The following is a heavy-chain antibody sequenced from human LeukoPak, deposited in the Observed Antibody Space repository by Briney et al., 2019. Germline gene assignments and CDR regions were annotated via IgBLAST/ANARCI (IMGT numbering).Heavy chain of an antibody. CDR2: INHSGST. D-gene: IGHD3-22*01. V-gene: IGHV4-34*01. J-gene: IGHJ3*02. Sequence: SETLSLTCAVYGGSFSGYYWSWVRQPPGKGLEWIGEINHSGSTNYNPSPKSRVNISVDTSKNKSYLTLSSVTAADTAVYYCAKKTDYYYSSGYYSDFDIWGQGTMVSVSS. CDR3: AKKTDYYYSSGYYSDFDI. CDR1: GGSFSGYY.